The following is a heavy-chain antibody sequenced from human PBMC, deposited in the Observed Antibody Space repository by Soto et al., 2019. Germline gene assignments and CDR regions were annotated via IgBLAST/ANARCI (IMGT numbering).Heavy chain of an antibody. CDR2: ISSSSSYI. CDR1: GFTFSSYS. J-gene: IGHJ3*01. Sequence: PGGPLRLSCASSGFTFSSYSMNWVRQAPGKGLEWVSSISSSSSYIYYADSVKGRFTISRDNAKNSLYLQMNSLRAEDTAVYYCARDLEAAAGTNWGQGTMVTVSS. D-gene: IGHD6-13*01. CDR3: ARDLEAAAGTN. V-gene: IGHV3-21*01.